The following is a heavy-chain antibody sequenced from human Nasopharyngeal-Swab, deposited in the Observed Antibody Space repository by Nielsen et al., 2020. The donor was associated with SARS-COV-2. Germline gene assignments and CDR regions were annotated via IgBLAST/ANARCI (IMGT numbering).Heavy chain of an antibody. CDR2: ISSSSSYI. J-gene: IGHJ4*02. V-gene: IGHV3-21*01. Sequence: ESLKISRAAPGFTFSSYSMNWVRQAPGKGLEWVSSISSSSSYIYYADSVKGRFTISRDNAKNSLYLQMNSLRAEDTAVYYCARAGDYSGWELTDYWGQGTLVTVSS. CDR3: ARAGDYSGWELTDY. CDR1: GFTFSSYS. D-gene: IGHD1-26*01.